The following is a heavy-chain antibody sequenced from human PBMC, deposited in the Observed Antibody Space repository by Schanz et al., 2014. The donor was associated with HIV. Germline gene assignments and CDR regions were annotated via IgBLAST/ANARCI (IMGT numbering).Heavy chain of an antibody. D-gene: IGHD6-13*01. V-gene: IGHV3-23*01. J-gene: IGHJ5*02. CDR3: AREYYSRNWNWFDP. CDR2: ITGSGGHT. CDR1: GLTFNSYA. Sequence: EVQLLESGGGLAQPGGSLRLSCAASGLTFNSYAMIWVRQAPGKGLEWVSTITGSGGHTYYAASVKGRFTVSRDNSKNMLYLQMNSLRAEDTAVYYCAREYYSRNWNWFDPWGQGTLVTVSS.